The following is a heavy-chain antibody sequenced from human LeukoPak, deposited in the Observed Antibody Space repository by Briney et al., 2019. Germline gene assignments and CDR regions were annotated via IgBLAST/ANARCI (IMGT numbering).Heavy chain of an antibody. CDR3: ARGIDSSGTYSGWGFHLRY. V-gene: IGHV3-9*01. D-gene: IGHD2-15*01. Sequence: GRSLTLPCAVSGFNVYDYAIHWVRQPPGKGLEWVSGIRWDRGTVGYAGSVKGRFTMSRDSAKNSVYLQMNSLRPEDTALYYCARGIDSSGTYSGWGFHLRYWGQGTQVTVSS. J-gene: IGHJ4*02. CDR1: GFNVYDYA. CDR2: IRWDRGTV.